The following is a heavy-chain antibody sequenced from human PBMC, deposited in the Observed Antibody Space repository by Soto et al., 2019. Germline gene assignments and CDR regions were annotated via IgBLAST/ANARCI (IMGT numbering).Heavy chain of an antibody. V-gene: IGHV3-30*18. CDR2: ISYDGSNK. J-gene: IGHJ4*02. CDR3: AKDLRFWEYYYDY. D-gene: IGHD3-10*01. Sequence: QVQLVESGGGVVQPGRSLRLSCAASGFTFSSYGRHWVRHAPGKGLEWVAVISYDGSNKYYADSVKGRFTISRDNSKNTLYLQMNSLRAEDTAVYYCAKDLRFWEYYYDYWGQGTLVTVSS. CDR1: GFTFSSYG.